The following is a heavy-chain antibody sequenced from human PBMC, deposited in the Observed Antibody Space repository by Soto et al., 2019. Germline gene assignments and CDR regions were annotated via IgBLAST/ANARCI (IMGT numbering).Heavy chain of an antibody. CDR2: IYYSGST. CDR1: GGSISSYY. CDR3: ARDGSSGYRRGGMDV. V-gene: IGHV4-59*12. Sequence: SETLSLTCAVSGGSISSYYWSWIRQPPGKGLEWIGYIYYSGSTYYNPSLKSRVTISVDTSKNQFSLKLSSVTAADTAVYYCARDGSSGYRRGGMDVWGQGTTVTVSS. D-gene: IGHD3-22*01. J-gene: IGHJ6*02.